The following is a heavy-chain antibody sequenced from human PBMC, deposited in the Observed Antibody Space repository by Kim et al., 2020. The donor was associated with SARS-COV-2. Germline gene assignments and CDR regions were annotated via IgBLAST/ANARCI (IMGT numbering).Heavy chain of an antibody. D-gene: IGHD6-13*01. CDR1: GGSFSGYY. Sequence: SETLSLTCAVYGGSFSGYYWSWIRQPPGKGLEWIGEINHSGSTNYNPSLKSRVXXSVXPSKNQFSXXLSSVTAADTAVYXXARGXQQLVXVVFNYFDYWGQGXLVTVSS. J-gene: IGHJ4*02. CDR3: ARGXQQLVXVVFNYFDY. V-gene: IGHV4-34*01. CDR2: INHSGST.